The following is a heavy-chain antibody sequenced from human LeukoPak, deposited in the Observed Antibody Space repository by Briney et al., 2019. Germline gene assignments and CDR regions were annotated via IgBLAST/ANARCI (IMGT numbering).Heavy chain of an antibody. CDR2: ISGSGGST. CDR1: GFTFSSYA. V-gene: IGHV3-23*01. J-gene: IGHJ4*02. Sequence: PGGSLRLSCAASGFTFSSYAMSWVRQAPGKGLEWVSAISGSGGSTYYADSVKGRFTISRDNSKNTLYLQMNSLRAEDTAVYSCTKDLWDCSSSSCYWGSFDYWGQGTLVTVSS. D-gene: IGHD2-2*01. CDR3: TKDLWDCSSSSCYWGSFDY.